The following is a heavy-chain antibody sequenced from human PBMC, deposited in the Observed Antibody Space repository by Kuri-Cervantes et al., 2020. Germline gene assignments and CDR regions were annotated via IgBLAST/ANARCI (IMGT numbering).Heavy chain of an antibody. CDR1: GFTFGDYA. Sequence: GGSLRLSCTASGFTFGDYAMSWFRQAPGKGLEWVGRIKSKTDGGTTDYAAPVKGRFTISRDDSKNTLYLQMNSLKTEDTAVYYCTTGRYSGYDYFDYWGQGTLVTVSS. D-gene: IGHD5-12*01. J-gene: IGHJ4*02. CDR2: IKSKTDGGTT. V-gene: IGHV3-15*01. CDR3: TTGRYSGYDYFDY.